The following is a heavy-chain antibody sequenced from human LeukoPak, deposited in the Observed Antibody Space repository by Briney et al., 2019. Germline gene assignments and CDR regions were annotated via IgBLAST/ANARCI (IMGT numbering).Heavy chain of an antibody. CDR1: GFTFSSYA. CDR3: ARSSGTRLDDAFDI. J-gene: IGHJ3*02. V-gene: IGHV3-30-3*01. Sequence: GGSLRLSCAASGFTFSSYAMHWVRQAPGKGLEWVAVISYDGSNKYYADSVKGRFTISRDNSKNTLYLQMNSLRAEDTAVYYCARSSGTRLDDAFDIWGQGTMVTVSS. D-gene: IGHD6-19*01. CDR2: ISYDGSNK.